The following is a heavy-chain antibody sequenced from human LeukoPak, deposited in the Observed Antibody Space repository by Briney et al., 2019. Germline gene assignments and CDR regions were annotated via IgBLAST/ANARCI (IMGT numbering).Heavy chain of an antibody. CDR3: ARVRVGATTLSYYYYGMDV. Sequence: SVKVSCKASGGTFSSYAISWVRQAPGQGLEWMGRIIPILGIANYAQKFQGRVTITADKSTSTAYIELSSLRSEDTAVYYCARVRVGATTLSYYYYGMDVWGQGTTVTVSS. D-gene: IGHD1-26*01. J-gene: IGHJ6*02. CDR2: IIPILGIA. V-gene: IGHV1-69*04. CDR1: GGTFSSYA.